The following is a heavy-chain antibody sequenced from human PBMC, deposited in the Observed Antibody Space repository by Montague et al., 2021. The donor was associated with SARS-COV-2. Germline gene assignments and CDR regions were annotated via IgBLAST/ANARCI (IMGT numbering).Heavy chain of an antibody. CDR1: GGSISGSSYY. J-gene: IGHJ4*02. D-gene: IGHD3-3*01. CDR3: ARKASRSITIFGVVTASYYFDY. CDR2: IYYSGST. V-gene: IGHV4-39*01. Sequence: SETLSLTCTVSGGSISGSSYYWGWIRQPPGKGLEWIGSIYYSGSTYYNPSLKSRVTISVDTSKNQFSLKLSSVTAADTAVYYCARKASRSITIFGVVTASYYFDYWGQGTLVTVSS.